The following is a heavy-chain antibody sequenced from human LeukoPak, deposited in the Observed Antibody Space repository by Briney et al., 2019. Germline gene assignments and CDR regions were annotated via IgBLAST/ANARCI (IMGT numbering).Heavy chain of an antibody. D-gene: IGHD5-18*01. CDR2: IKKDGSEK. CDR1: GFTFSSYA. Sequence: GGSLRLSCAASGFTFSSYAMHWVRQAPGKGLEWVANIKKDGSEKYYVDAVKGRFTISRDNAKTSLYLQMNSLRAEDTAVYYCARDLSGIAGYTYGRGIDYWGQGTLVTVSS. V-gene: IGHV3-7*01. CDR3: ARDLSGIAGYTYGRGIDY. J-gene: IGHJ4*02.